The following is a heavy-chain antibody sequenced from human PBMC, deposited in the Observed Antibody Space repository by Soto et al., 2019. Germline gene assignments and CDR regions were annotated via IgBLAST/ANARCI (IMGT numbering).Heavy chain of an antibody. CDR1: GYTFTSYD. V-gene: IGHV1-8*01. Sequence: QVQLVQSGAEVKKPGASVKVSCKASGYTFTSYDINWVRQATGQGLEWMGWMNPNSGNTGYAQKFQGRVTMTRNTAISTAYMGLSSLRSEDTAVYYWARRGCSSSCYYYYYSGMDVWGQGTTVTVSS. D-gene: IGHD6-13*01. J-gene: IGHJ6*02. CDR3: ARRGCSSSCYYYYYSGMDV. CDR2: MNPNSGNT.